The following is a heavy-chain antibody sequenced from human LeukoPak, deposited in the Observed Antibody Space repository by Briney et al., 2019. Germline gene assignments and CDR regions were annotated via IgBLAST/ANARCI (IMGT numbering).Heavy chain of an antibody. D-gene: IGHD2-8*01. V-gene: IGHV4-61*02. Sequence: PSQTLSLTCTVSGGSISSGSYYWTWIRQPAGKGLEWIGRFYTRGSTNYSPSLKSRVTISLDTSKNQFSLTLSSVTAADTAVYYCARDASVYCPNTNCWGIDYWGQGILVTVSS. J-gene: IGHJ4*02. CDR3: ARDASVYCPNTNCWGIDY. CDR1: GGSISSGSYY. CDR2: FYTRGST.